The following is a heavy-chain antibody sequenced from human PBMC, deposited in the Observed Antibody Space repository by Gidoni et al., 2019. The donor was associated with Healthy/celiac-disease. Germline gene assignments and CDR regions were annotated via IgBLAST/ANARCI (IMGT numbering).Heavy chain of an antibody. CDR1: GFTFSSYS. CDR3: ARDRYCSGGSGYGFDY. D-gene: IGHD2-15*01. V-gene: IGHV3-21*01. J-gene: IGHJ4*02. CDR2: ISSSSSYI. Sequence: EVQLVESGGGLVKPGGSLRLSCAASGFTFSSYSMNWVRQAPGKGLEWVSSISSSSSYIYYADSVKGRFTISRDNAKNSLYLQMNSLRAEDTAVYYCARDRYCSGGSGYGFDYWGQGTLVTVSS.